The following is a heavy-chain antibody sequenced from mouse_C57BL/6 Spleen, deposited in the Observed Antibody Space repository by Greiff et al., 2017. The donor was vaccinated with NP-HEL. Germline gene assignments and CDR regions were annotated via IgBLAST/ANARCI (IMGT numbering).Heavy chain of an antibody. J-gene: IGHJ4*01. D-gene: IGHD1-1*01. Sequence: EVHLVESGGGLVKPGGSLKLSCAASGFTFSSYAMSWVRQTPEKRLEWVATISDGGSYTYYPDNVKGRFTISRDNAKNNLYLQMSHLKSEDTAMYYCARDLLRYYYAMDYWGQGTSVTVSS. CDR1: GFTFSSYA. CDR3: ARDLLRYYYAMDY. V-gene: IGHV5-4*01. CDR2: ISDGGSYT.